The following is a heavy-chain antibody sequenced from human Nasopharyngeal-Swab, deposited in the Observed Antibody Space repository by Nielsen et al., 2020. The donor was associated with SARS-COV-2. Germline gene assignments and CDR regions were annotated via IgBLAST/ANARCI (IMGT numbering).Heavy chain of an antibody. CDR2: IYASGST. D-gene: IGHD6-13*01. Sequence: SETLSPTRTVSGGSISSYYWSWIRQPAGKGLEWIGRIYASGSTNYHPSLKSRVTMSVDTSKNQFSLKLSPVTAADTAVYYCARGEIAAAGDYYYYYGMDVWGQGTTVTVSS. J-gene: IGHJ6*02. CDR3: ARGEIAAAGDYYYYYGMDV. CDR1: GGSISSYY. V-gene: IGHV4-4*07.